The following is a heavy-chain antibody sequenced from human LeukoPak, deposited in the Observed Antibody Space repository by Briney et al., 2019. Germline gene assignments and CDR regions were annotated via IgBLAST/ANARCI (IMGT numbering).Heavy chain of an antibody. CDR3: AKDLYYYDSSGYTQFDY. J-gene: IGHJ4*02. CDR2: ISSSSSYI. V-gene: IGHV3-21*04. Sequence: GGSLRLSCAASGFTFSSYSMNWVRQAPGKGLEWISSISSSSSYIYYADSVKGRFTISRDNSKNTLYLQMNSLRAEDTAVYYCAKDLYYYDSSGYTQFDYWGQGTLVTVSS. CDR1: GFTFSSYS. D-gene: IGHD3-22*01.